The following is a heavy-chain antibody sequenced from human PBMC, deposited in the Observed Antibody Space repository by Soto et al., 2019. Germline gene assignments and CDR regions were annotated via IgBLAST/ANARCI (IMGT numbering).Heavy chain of an antibody. CDR3: ARDLSAYSSSWYWFDP. J-gene: IGHJ5*02. D-gene: IGHD6-13*01. CDR1: GGSISSGGYY. Sequence: QVQLQESGPGLVKPSQTLSLTCTVSGGSISSGGYYWSWIRQQPGKGLEWIGYIYYSGSTYYNPSLTRRVTISVDTSKNQFSLKLSSVTAADTAVYYCARDLSAYSSSWYWFDPWGQGTLVTVSS. CDR2: IYYSGST. V-gene: IGHV4-31*03.